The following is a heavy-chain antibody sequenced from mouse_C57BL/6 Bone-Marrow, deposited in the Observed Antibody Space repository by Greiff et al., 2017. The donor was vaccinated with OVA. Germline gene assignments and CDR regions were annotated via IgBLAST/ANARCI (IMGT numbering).Heavy chain of an antibody. V-gene: IGHV5-6*02. CDR1: GFTFSSYG. CDR2: ISSGGSYT. CDR3: ARRRYYYGSSYDYYAMDY. D-gene: IGHD1-1*01. J-gene: IGHJ4*01. Sequence: DVKLVESGGDLVKPGGSLKLSCAASGFTFSSYGMSWVRQTPDKRLEWVATISSGGSYTYYPDSVKGRFTISRDNAKNTLYLQMSSLKSEDTAMYYCARRRYYYGSSYDYYAMDYWGQGTSVTVSS.